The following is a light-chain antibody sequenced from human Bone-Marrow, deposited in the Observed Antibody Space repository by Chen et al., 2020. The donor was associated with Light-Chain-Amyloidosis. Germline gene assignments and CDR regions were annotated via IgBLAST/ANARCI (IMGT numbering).Light chain of an antibody. CDR3: QVWDRSSDRPV. CDR1: NIGSPS. CDR2: DDS. J-gene: IGLJ3*02. V-gene: IGLV3-21*02. Sequence: SYVLTQPSLVSVAPGQTSTIACGGNNIGSPSVKWYQQTPGQAPLLVVYDDSDRPSGIPERLSGSNSGNTANLTISRVEAGDEADYYCQVWDRSSDRPVFGGGTKLTVL.